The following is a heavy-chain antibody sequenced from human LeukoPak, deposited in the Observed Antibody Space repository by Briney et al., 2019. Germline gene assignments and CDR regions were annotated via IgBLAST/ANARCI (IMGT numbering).Heavy chain of an antibody. V-gene: IGHV3-21*01. Sequence: GGSLRLSCAASGFTFSSYSMNWVRQAPGKGLEWFSSISSSSSYIYYADSVKGRFTISRDNAKNSLYLQMNSLRAEDTAVYYCARDPTFYSSSWYDYWGQGTLVTVSS. CDR2: ISSSSSYI. CDR3: ARDPTFYSSSWYDY. D-gene: IGHD6-13*01. CDR1: GFTFSSYS. J-gene: IGHJ4*02.